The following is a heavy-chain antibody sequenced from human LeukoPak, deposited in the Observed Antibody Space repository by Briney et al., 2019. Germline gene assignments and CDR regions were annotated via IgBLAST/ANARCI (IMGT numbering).Heavy chain of an antibody. V-gene: IGHV1-2*02. J-gene: IGHJ4*02. CDR3: ARDVDSSGYADY. CDR2: INPNSVGT. D-gene: IGHD3-22*01. CDR1: GYTFTGYY. Sequence: GASVKVSCKASGYTFTGYYMHWVRQAPGQGLEWMGWINPNSVGTNYAQKFQGRVTMTRDTSISTAYMELSRLRSDDTAVYYCARDVDSSGYADYWGQGTLVTVSS.